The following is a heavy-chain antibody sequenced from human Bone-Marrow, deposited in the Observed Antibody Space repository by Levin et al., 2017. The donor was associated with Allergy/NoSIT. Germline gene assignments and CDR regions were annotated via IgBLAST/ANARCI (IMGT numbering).Heavy chain of an antibody. CDR3: ARDSSRNGMDV. CDR2: IGTASDS. V-gene: IGHV3-13*01. D-gene: IGHD6-6*01. Sequence: GESLKIFCAASGFIVSTYDIHWVRQVVGKGLEWVAEIGTASDSYYSDSLKGRFTISRENSKNSVYLQMNSLRDGDTAVYFCARDSSRNGMDVWGQGTTVTVSS. CDR1: GFIVSTYD. J-gene: IGHJ6*02.